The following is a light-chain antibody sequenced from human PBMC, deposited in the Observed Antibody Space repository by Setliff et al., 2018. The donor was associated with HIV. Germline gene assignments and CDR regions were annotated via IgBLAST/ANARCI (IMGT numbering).Light chain of an antibody. CDR3: SSYTSYNSFLI. V-gene: IGLV2-14*01. CDR2: YVN. Sequence: QSVLTQPASVSGSPGQSITISCTGTSSDVGGYNYVSWYQQHPGKAPKLMIYYVNKRSSGVSNRFSGSKSGDTASLTISGLQAEDEADYFCSSYTSYNSFLIFGGWTQLTVL. J-gene: IGLJ2*01. CDR1: SSDVGGYNY.